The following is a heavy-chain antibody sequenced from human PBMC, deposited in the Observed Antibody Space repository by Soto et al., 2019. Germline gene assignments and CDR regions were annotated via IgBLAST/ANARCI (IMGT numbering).Heavy chain of an antibody. CDR3: ARDFSGSYYEYYYGMDV. D-gene: IGHD1-26*01. V-gene: IGHV4-61*01. CDR1: GGSVSSGSYY. Sequence: PSETLSLTCTVSGGSVSSGSYYWSWIRQPPGKGLEWIGYIYYSGSTNYNPSLKSRVTISVDTSKNQSSLKLSSVTAADTAVYYCARDFSGSYYEYYYGMDVWGQGTTVTVSS. J-gene: IGHJ6*02. CDR2: IYYSGST.